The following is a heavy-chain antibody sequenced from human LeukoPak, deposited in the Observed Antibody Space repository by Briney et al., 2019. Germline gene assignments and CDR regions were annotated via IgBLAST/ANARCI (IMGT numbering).Heavy chain of an antibody. J-gene: IGHJ4*02. CDR3: VNGGNSDY. V-gene: IGHV3-74*01. CDR2: INSDGSWT. D-gene: IGHD4-23*01. Sequence: GGSLRLSCAASGNYWMHWVRQAPGKGLVWVSHINSDGSWTSYADSVKGRFTISKDNAKNTVYLQMSSLRAEDTAVYYCVNGGNSDYWGQGTLVTVSS. CDR1: GNYW.